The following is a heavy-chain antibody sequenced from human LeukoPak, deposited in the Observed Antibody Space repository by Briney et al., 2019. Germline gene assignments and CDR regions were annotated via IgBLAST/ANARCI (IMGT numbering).Heavy chain of an antibody. V-gene: IGHV4-39*07. CDR1: GGSISSSSYY. Sequence: SETLSLTCTVSGGSISSSSYYWGWIRQPPGKGLEWIGEINHSGSTNYNPSLKSRVTISVDTSKNQFSLKLSSVTAADTAVYYCATVAAEDYWGQGTLVTVSS. CDR3: ATVAAEDY. CDR2: INHSGST. J-gene: IGHJ4*02. D-gene: IGHD6-19*01.